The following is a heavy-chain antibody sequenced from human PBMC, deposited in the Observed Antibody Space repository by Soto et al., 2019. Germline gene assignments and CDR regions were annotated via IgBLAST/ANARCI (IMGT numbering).Heavy chain of an antibody. CDR1: SDSMNSGGYY. V-gene: IGHV4-31*03. CDR3: ARRGGSSSGYYYYAMDV. Sequence: SETLSLTCSVSSDSMNSGGYYWSWIRQHPGKGLEWIGYIYSNGDTYYNPSLKSRVTISVDTSKSQFSLNLTSVTAADTAVYYCARRGGSSSGYYYYAMDVWGQGTTVTVSS. J-gene: IGHJ6*02. CDR2: IYSNGDT. D-gene: IGHD6-6*01.